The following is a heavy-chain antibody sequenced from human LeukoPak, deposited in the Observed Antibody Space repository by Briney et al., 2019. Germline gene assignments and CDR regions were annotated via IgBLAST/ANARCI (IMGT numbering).Heavy chain of an antibody. CDR3: AELGITMIGGV. J-gene: IGHJ6*04. CDR2: IDSSSVYI. D-gene: IGHD3-10*02. V-gene: IGHV3-21*01. Sequence: PGGSLRLSCAASGFNFRPYTMNWVRQAPGKGLEWVSSIDSSSVYIYYSDSVEGRFTISRDNAKNSLYLQMNSLRAEDTAVYYCAELGITMIGGVWGKGTTVTISS. CDR1: GFNFRPYT.